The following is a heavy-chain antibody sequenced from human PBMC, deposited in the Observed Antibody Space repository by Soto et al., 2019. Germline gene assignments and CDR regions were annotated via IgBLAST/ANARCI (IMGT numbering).Heavy chain of an antibody. Sequence: SETLSLTCTFSGDSMRNYYWSWIRQSPGKGLEWMAYIEYSGRTEVKPSLQSRVTVSSDTSKNQFSLTLNSVTAADTAVYYCARSYRDNYGYFRVVPRADWFDPWGQGTPVTVSS. J-gene: IGHJ5*02. CDR3: ARSYRDNYGYFRVVPRADWFDP. CDR2: IEYSGRT. V-gene: IGHV4-59*01. D-gene: IGHD3-3*01. CDR1: GDSMRNYY.